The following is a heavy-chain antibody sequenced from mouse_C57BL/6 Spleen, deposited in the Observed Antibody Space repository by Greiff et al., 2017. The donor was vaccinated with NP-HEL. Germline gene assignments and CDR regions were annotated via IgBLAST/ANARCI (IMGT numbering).Heavy chain of an antibody. J-gene: IGHJ1*03. V-gene: IGHV7-3*01. D-gene: IGHD1-1*01. CDR2: IRNKANGYTT. Sequence: EVMLVESGGGLVQPGGSLSLSCAASGFTFTDYYMSWVRQPPGKALEWLGFIRNKANGYTTEYSASVKGRFTISRDNSQSILYLQMNALRAEDSATDYCARYYYYGSSFWYFDVWGTGTTVTVSS. CDR1: GFTFTDYY. CDR3: ARYYYYGSSFWYFDV.